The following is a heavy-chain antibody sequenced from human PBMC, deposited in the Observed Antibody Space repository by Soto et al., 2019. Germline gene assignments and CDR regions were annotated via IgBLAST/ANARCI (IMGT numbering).Heavy chain of an antibody. CDR2: LSGGGINT. CDR3: AKWSGYGDE. V-gene: IGHV3-23*01. CDR1: GFSFSTYS. Sequence: EAQLLESGGGLVQPGGSLRLSCAASGFSFSTYSMAWVRQAPGKGPEWVSGLSGGGINTFYADSVKGRFTISVDNSKNTVYLQMNSLRAEDTAVYYCAKWSGYGDEWGQGTLVTVSS. J-gene: IGHJ4*02. D-gene: IGHD5-12*01.